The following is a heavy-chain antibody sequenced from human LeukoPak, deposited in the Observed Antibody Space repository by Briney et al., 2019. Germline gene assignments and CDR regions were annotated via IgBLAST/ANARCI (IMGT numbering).Heavy chain of an antibody. CDR2: INSNGDST. D-gene: IGHD6-19*01. V-gene: IGHV3-64D*06. CDR3: VKPNLAVAGTRYFDY. CDR1: GFTFNNYP. Sequence: PGGSLRLSFSASGFTFNNYPMHWVRRAPGKGLEYVSAINSNGDSTYNADSVKGRFTISRDNSKNTLYLQMSSLRIEDTAVYYCVKPNLAVAGTRYFDYWGQGTLVTVSS. J-gene: IGHJ4*02.